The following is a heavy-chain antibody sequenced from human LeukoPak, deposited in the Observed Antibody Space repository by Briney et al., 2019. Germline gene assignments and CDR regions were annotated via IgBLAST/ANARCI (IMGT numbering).Heavy chain of an antibody. D-gene: IGHD3-10*01. J-gene: IGHJ4*02. CDR2: IYTSGST. V-gene: IGHV4-4*09. CDR3: ASTQYYYGSGRFNY. CDR1: GGSISSYY. Sequence: SETLSLTCTVSGGSISSYYWGWIRQPPGKGLEWIGYIYTSGSTNYNPSLKSRVTISVDTSKNQFSLKLSSVTAADTAVYYCASTQYYYGSGRFNYWGQGTLVTVSS.